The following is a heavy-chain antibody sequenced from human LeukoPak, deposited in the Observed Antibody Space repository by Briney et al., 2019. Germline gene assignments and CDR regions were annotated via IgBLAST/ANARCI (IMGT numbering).Heavy chain of an antibody. CDR3: ARDGTPTYYYDSSGLFGTFDY. J-gene: IGHJ4*02. D-gene: IGHD3-22*01. Sequence: GRSLRLSCAASGFTFDDYAMHWVRQAPGKGLEWVSGISWNSGSIGYADSVKGRFTISRDNAKNSLYLQMNSLRAEDTAVYYCARDGTPTYYYDSSGLFGTFDYWGQGTLVTVSS. V-gene: IGHV3-9*01. CDR2: ISWNSGSI. CDR1: GFTFDDYA.